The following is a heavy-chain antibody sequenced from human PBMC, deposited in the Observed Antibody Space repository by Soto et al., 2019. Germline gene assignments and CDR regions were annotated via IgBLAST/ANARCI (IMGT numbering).Heavy chain of an antibody. Sequence: QVQLVQSGAEVKKPGSSVKVSCKASGGTFSSYTISWVRQAPGQGLEWMGRIIPILGMANYAQKFQGRVTITADKSTSTAYMELSSLRSEDTAVYYCARDRGYCSSTSCYQDYWGQGTLVTVSS. D-gene: IGHD2-2*01. CDR1: GGTFSSYT. CDR3: ARDRGYCSSTSCYQDY. V-gene: IGHV1-69*08. J-gene: IGHJ4*02. CDR2: IIPILGMA.